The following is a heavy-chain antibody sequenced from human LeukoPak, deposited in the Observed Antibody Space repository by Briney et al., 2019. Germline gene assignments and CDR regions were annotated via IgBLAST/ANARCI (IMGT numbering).Heavy chain of an antibody. CDR2: IHYDGSKN. CDR1: GFTFITYG. V-gene: IGHV3-30*02. Sequence: GGSLRLSCAASGFTFITYGMHWVRQVPGMGLEWLAFIHYDGSKNYYADSVKGRFTISRDNSKNTLYLQMSSLRPEDTAVYYCAREKGGRGLWYYDLWGRGTLVTVSS. D-gene: IGHD3-16*01. CDR3: AREKGGRGLWYYDL. J-gene: IGHJ2*01.